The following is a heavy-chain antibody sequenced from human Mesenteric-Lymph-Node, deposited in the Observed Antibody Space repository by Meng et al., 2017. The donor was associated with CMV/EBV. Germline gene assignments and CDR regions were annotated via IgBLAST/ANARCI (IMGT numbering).Heavy chain of an antibody. CDR1: GFTFSSYS. V-gene: IGHV3-48*04. J-gene: IGHJ4*02. CDR3: ARGRVGAFGG. Sequence: GESLKISCAASGFTFSSYSMNWVRQAPGKGLEWVSYISSSSTIYYADSVKGRFTISRDNAKNSLYLQMNSLRAEDTAVYYCARGRVGAFGGWGQGTLVTVSS. CDR2: ISSSSTI. D-gene: IGHD1-26*01.